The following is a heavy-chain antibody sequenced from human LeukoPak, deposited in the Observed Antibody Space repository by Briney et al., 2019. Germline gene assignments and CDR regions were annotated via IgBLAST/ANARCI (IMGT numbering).Heavy chain of an antibody. Sequence: SETLSLTCTVSGGSISSSSYYWGWIRQPPGKGLEWIGSIYYSGSTYYNPSLKSRVTISVDTSKNQFSLKLSSVIAADTAVYYCARHSSSSGRAGYWGQGTLVTVSS. J-gene: IGHJ4*02. V-gene: IGHV4-39*01. CDR3: ARHSSSSGRAGY. D-gene: IGHD6-6*01. CDR1: GGSISSSSYY. CDR2: IYYSGST.